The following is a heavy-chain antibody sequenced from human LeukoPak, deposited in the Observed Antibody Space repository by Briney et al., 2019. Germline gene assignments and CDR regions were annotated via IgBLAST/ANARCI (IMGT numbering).Heavy chain of an antibody. Sequence: GRSLRLSCAASGFTFSSYAMHWVRQAPGKGLEWVAVISYDGSNKYYADSVKGRFTISRDNSKNTLYLQMNSLRAEDTAVYYCARSGRDAFDIWGQGTMVTVSS. CDR3: ARSGRDAFDI. J-gene: IGHJ3*02. CDR2: ISYDGSNK. V-gene: IGHV3-30-3*01. CDR1: GFTFSSYA.